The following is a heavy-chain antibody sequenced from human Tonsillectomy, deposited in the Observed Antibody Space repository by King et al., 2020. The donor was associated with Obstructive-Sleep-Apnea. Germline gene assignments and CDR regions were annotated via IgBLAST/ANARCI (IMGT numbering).Heavy chain of an antibody. CDR1: GGSISTGGYY. V-gene: IGHV4-31*03. Sequence: QLQESGPGLVKPSQTLSLTCTVSGGSISTGGYYWSWIRQHPGKGLEWIGYIFNSGSTYYTPSLKSRVSMSVDTSKNQFSLKLSSVTAADTAVYYCARGGVPYYYYGMDVWGQGTTVTVSS. CDR2: IFNSGST. CDR3: ARGGVPYYYYGMDV. D-gene: IGHD3-16*01. J-gene: IGHJ6*02.